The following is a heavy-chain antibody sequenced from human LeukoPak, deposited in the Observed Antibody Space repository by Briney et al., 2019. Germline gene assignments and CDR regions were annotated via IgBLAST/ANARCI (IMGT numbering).Heavy chain of an antibody. CDR1: GGSINNYY. CDR3: VRCRGTTVLTRFDN. Sequence: PPETLSLTCTVSGGSINNYYWSWIRQPAGKGLEWIGRIYSSGSTNYNPSLKSRVTMSVDTSKNQFSVNLTSVTAADTAVYYCVRCRGTTVLTRFDNWGQGTLVTVSS. D-gene: IGHD1-1*01. V-gene: IGHV4-4*07. J-gene: IGHJ4*02. CDR2: IYSSGST.